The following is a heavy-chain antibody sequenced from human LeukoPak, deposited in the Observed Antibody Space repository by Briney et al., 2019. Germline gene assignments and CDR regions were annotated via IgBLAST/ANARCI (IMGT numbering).Heavy chain of an antibody. J-gene: IGHJ4*02. Sequence: ASVKVSCKVSGYTLTELSMHWVRQAPGKGLEWMGGFDPEYGETIYAQKFQGRVTMTEDTSTDTAYMELSSLRSEDTAVYYCAIHIVVVPAAIYDYWGQGTLVTVSS. CDR3: AIHIVVVPAAIYDY. CDR1: GYTLTELS. V-gene: IGHV1-24*01. CDR2: FDPEYGET. D-gene: IGHD2-2*01.